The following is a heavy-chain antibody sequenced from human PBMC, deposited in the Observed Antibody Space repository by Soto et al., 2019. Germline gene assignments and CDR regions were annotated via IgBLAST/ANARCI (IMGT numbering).Heavy chain of an antibody. Sequence: PGGSLRLSCAASGFTFTNAWMSWVRQAPGKGLEWVGRIKSKTDGGTTDYAAPVKGRFTISRDNPKNTLYLQMNSLRAEDTAVYYCARDPKRYDSSGYYFDYWGQGTLVTVSS. CDR3: ARDPKRYDSSGYYFDY. J-gene: IGHJ4*02. D-gene: IGHD3-22*01. V-gene: IGHV3-15*01. CDR1: GFTFTNAW. CDR2: IKSKTDGGTT.